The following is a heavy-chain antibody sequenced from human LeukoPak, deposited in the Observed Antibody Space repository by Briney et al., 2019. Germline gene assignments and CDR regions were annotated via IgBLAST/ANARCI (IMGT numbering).Heavy chain of an antibody. V-gene: IGHV3-20*01. Sequence: GGSLRLSCAASGFTFDDYGMSWVRQAPGKGLEWVSGINWNGGSTGYADSVKGRFTISRDNAKNSLYLQMNSPRAEDTALYHCARGAEGDYVWGSYGHWGQGTLVTVSS. CDR2: INWNGGST. J-gene: IGHJ4*02. CDR3: ARGAEGDYVWGSYGH. CDR1: GFTFDDYG. D-gene: IGHD3-16*01.